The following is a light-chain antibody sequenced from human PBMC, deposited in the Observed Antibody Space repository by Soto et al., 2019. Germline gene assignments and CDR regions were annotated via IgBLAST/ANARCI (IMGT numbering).Light chain of an antibody. J-gene: IGKJ4*01. Sequence: IQMTPSPSSLSASVGDRVTITCRASQGIRNELSWYQQKPGKAPKFLIFAASNLQSGVPSRFSGSGSGTDFTLTISSLQPEDFATYFCLQDDDYPFTFGGGTKVDIK. CDR3: LQDDDYPFT. CDR2: AAS. V-gene: IGKV1-6*01. CDR1: QGIRNE.